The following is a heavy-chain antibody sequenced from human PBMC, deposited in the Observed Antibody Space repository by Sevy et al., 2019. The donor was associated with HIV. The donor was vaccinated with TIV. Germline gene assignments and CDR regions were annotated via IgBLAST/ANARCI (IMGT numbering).Heavy chain of an antibody. Sequence: SETLSLTCTVSGGSITSLYWNWIRQPPGKGLEWIANIYYNGHINYNPSLKSRVTLSLDTSKNQFSLRLGSVTVADTAMYYCAGENAWGRGYSWGQGTLVTVSS. CDR3: AGENAWGRGYS. CDR1: GGSITSLY. J-gene: IGHJ4*02. CDR2: IYYNGHI. D-gene: IGHD1-26*01. V-gene: IGHV4-59*08.